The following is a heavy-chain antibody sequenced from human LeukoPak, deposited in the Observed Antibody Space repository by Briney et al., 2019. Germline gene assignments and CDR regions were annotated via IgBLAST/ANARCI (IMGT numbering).Heavy chain of an antibody. CDR1: GGSINNYY. D-gene: IGHD6-19*01. V-gene: IGHV4-39*01. J-gene: IGHJ4*02. Sequence: SETLSLTCTVSGGSINNYYWNWIRQPPGKGLEWIGSIYYSGSTYYNPSLKSRVTISVDTSKNQFSLKLSSVTAADTAVYYCARLGIAVAGDNFDYWGQGTLVTVSS. CDR3: ARLGIAVAGDNFDY. CDR2: IYYSGST.